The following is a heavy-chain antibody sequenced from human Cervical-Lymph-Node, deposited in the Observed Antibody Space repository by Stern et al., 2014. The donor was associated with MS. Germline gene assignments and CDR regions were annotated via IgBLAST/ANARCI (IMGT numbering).Heavy chain of an antibody. V-gene: IGHV4-59*11. CDR2: IYYRGTT. Sequence: QLQLQESGPGLLRPSETLSLTCRVSGDTITSHFWSWIRQPPGTGLEWIGYIYYRGTTNYNASLNGRVAISIDTSKTQFSLRLSSVTAADTAVYYCARATDLWGQGTLVTVSS. CDR3: ARATDL. CDR1: GDTITSHF. J-gene: IGHJ5*02.